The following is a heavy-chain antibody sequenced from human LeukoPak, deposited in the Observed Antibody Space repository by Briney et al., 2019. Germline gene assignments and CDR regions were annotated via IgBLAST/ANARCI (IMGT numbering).Heavy chain of an antibody. CDR2: ISGTGGSV. D-gene: IGHD3-10*01. V-gene: IGHV3-23*01. CDR1: GFTFSSYA. J-gene: IGHJ4*02. CDR3: ARAGRSGSGSYLQDFDY. Sequence: GGSLRLSCLASGFTFSSYAMSWVRQAPGKGLEWVSGISGTGGSVYFADSVKGRFTISRDNSKNTLFVQMNSLRAEDTAVYYCARAGRSGSGSYLQDFDYWGQGTLVTVSS.